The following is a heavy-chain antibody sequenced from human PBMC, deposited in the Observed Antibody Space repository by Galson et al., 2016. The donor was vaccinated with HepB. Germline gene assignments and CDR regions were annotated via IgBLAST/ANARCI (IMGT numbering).Heavy chain of an antibody. J-gene: IGHJ4*02. CDR1: GGSTISSSYY. V-gene: IGHV4-39*01. CDR2: IYYRGNP. Sequence: LSLTCTVSGGSTISSSYYWGWIRQPPGKGLEWIGTIYYRGNPYYNPSLKSRVSISVDTSKNQFSLRLTSVTAADTAVYYCARRLKYCSGPSCNFDYWGQGTLVTVSS. D-gene: IGHD2-2*01. CDR3: ARRLKYCSGPSCNFDY.